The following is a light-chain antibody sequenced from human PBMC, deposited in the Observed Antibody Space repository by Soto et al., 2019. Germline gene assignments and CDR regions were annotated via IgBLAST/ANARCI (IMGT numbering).Light chain of an antibody. CDR3: HQYGSSPTP. J-gene: IGKJ1*01. CDR1: QSVTINY. Sequence: EIVLTNPPGTLALAPGERDTLSCSASQSVTINYLAWYQQTPGQAPRLLFFGASIRATGIPDRFSGSGSGTDFTLTICSLEPEDSAVYHCHQYGSSPTPLGRGTKVDIK. V-gene: IGKV3-20*01. CDR2: GAS.